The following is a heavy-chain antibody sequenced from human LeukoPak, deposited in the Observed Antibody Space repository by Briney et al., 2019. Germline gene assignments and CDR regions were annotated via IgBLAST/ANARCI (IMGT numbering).Heavy chain of an antibody. D-gene: IGHD3-22*01. V-gene: IGHV3-33*01. J-gene: IGHJ4*02. Sequence: GGSLRLSCAASGSTFSNYGMHWVRQAPGKGLEWVAVIWYDGSNKYYADSVKGRFTISRDNSKNTLYLQMNSLRVEDTAVYYCARGRSGYPPKYYFDYWGQGTLVTVSS. CDR2: IWYDGSNK. CDR1: GSTFSNYG. CDR3: ARGRSGYPPKYYFDY.